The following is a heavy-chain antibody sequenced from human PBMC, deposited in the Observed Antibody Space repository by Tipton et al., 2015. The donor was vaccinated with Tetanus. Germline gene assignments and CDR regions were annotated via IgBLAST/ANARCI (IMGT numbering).Heavy chain of an antibody. CDR2: IYSTGTT. V-gene: IGHV4-59*01. J-gene: IGHJ6*02. CDR3: ARGGYCTVSDCHRNYFYGVNV. CDR1: GGSITYFY. Sequence: TLSLTCTVSGGSITYFYWNWIRQAPGKRLEWIGIIYSTGTTSYNPSLRSRVTISVDTSRNQLSLKVNSVTAADTAVYFCARGGYCTVSDCHRNYFYGVNVWGQGTTVNGSS. D-gene: IGHD2-8*02.